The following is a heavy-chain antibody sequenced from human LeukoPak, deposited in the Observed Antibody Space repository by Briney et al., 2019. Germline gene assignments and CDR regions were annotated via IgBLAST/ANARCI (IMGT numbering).Heavy chain of an antibody. CDR3: ARDHYATGYRTSNGYFDY. CDR1: GGSISSYD. CDR2: IYYSGST. V-gene: IGHV4-59*01. D-gene: IGHD6-13*01. Sequence: SETLSLTCTVSGGSISSYDWSWIRQPPGKGLGWIGYIYYSGSTNYNPSLKIRVTISIDKSKTKFSLKLSSVTAADTAVYSCARDHYATGYRTSNGYFDYWGQGTLVTVSS. J-gene: IGHJ4*02.